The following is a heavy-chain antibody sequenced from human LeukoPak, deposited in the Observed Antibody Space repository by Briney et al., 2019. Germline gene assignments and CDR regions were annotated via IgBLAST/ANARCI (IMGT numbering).Heavy chain of an antibody. CDR1: GDSVSSNSAA. J-gene: IGHJ3*02. CDR2: TYYRSKWYN. Sequence: SQTLSLTCAISGDSVSSNSAAWNWIRQSPSRGLEWLGRTYYRSKWYNDYAVSVKSRITINPDTSKNQFSLQLNSVTPEDTAVYYCARVPGPLIVGANHAFDIWGQGTMVTVSS. D-gene: IGHD1-26*01. V-gene: IGHV6-1*01. CDR3: ARVPGPLIVGANHAFDI.